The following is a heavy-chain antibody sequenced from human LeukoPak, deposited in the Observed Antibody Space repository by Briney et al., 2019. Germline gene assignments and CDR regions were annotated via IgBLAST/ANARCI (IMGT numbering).Heavy chain of an antibody. J-gene: IGHJ4*02. V-gene: IGHV3-48*03. CDR3: SSSTAIGY. CDR2: ISSSGRTI. CDR1: GFTFSNYE. Sequence: PGGSLRLSCAASGFTFSNYEMNWARQAPGMGLEWVSYISSSGRTIYYADSVKGRFTISRDNAKNSLYLQMSSLRTEDTAVYYCSSSTAIGYWGQGTLVTVSS.